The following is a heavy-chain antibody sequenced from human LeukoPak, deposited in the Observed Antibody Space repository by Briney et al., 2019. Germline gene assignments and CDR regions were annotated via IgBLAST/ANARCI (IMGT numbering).Heavy chain of an antibody. Sequence: ASMKVSCKASGYTFTNYGISWVRQAPGQGLEWMGIINPSGGSTSYAQKFQGRVTMTRDMSTSTVYMELSSLRSEDTAVYYCARDPAIPLDDFAFDIWGQGTMVTVSS. CDR3: ARDPAIPLDDFAFDI. CDR1: GYTFTNYG. CDR2: INPSGGST. J-gene: IGHJ3*02. D-gene: IGHD3/OR15-3a*01. V-gene: IGHV1-46*01.